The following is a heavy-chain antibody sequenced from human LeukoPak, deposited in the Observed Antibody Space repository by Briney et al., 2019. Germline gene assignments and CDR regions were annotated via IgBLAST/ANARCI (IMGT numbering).Heavy chain of an antibody. D-gene: IGHD6-13*01. CDR3: VKHVGSRWSNNRFDP. CDR2: VSRFGGTK. CDR1: GFTLDSYA. V-gene: IGHV3-23*01. Sequence: GGSLRLSCAASGFTLDSYAMSWVRQAPGKGLEWVSAVSRFGGTKYYADSAKGRFTISRDNSNNTVYLQMNSLRVGDTALYYCVKHVGSRWSNNRFDPWGQGTLVTVSS. J-gene: IGHJ5*02.